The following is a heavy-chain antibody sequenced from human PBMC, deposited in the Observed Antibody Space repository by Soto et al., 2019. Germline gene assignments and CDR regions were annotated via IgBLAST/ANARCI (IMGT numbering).Heavy chain of an antibody. Sequence: QLQLQESGSGLVKPSQTLSLTCAVSGGSISSGGYSWSWIRQPPGKGLEWIGYIYHSRSTYYNPSLHRRVTTPVDRSKNQFSLKLSSVTAADTAVYYCARVWGGSNGSDPCGQGTLVSVSS. V-gene: IGHV4-30-2*01. D-gene: IGHD3-16*01. J-gene: IGHJ5*02. CDR2: IYHSRST. CDR1: GGSISSGGYS. CDR3: ARVWGGSNGSDP.